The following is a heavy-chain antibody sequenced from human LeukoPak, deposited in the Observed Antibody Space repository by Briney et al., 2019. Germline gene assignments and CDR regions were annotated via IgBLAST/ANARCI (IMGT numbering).Heavy chain of an antibody. CDR2: IIPILGIA. V-gene: IGHV1-69*04. Sequence: CSVNVSCKASGGTFSSYAISWVRPAPGQGLEWMGRIIPILGIANYAQKFQGRVTITADKSTSTAYMELRSLRSEDTAVYYCARDRWRQDSYGYVDYWGQGTLVTVSS. J-gene: IGHJ4*02. CDR1: GGTFSSYA. CDR3: ARDRWRQDSYGYVDY. D-gene: IGHD5-18*01.